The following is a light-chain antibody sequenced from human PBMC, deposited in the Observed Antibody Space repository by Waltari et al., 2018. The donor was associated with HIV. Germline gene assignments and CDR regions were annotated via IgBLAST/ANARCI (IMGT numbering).Light chain of an antibody. CDR3: SSYTSSSTLVV. Sequence: QSALTQPASVSGSPGQSITIYCTGTSSDVGGYNFVSWYQQHPGKSPKLMIYEVSHRPSGVSNRFSGSKSGNTASLTISGLQAEDEADYYCSSYTSSSTLVVFGGGTKLTVL. CDR1: SSDVGGYNF. V-gene: IGLV2-14*01. J-gene: IGLJ3*02. CDR2: EVS.